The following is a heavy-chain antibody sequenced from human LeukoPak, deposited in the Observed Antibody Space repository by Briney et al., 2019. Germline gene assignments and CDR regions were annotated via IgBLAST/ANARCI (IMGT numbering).Heavy chain of an antibody. Sequence: SETLSLTCTVSGGSISGYHWNWIRQSPGKGLEWIANIFYTGNADYNPSLKSRVTISLDTPKNQISLILTSVTAADTAVYYCAKGYDSSGYYSSFDYWGQGTLVTVSS. CDR3: AKGYDSSGYYSSFDY. V-gene: IGHV4-59*08. CDR1: GGSISGYH. D-gene: IGHD3-22*01. CDR2: IFYTGNA. J-gene: IGHJ4*02.